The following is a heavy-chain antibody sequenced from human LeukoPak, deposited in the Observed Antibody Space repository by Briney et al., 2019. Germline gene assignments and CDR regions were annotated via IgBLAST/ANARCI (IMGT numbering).Heavy chain of an antibody. D-gene: IGHD2-21*01. V-gene: IGHV3-72*01. CDR2: IRNKANSYTT. J-gene: IGHJ4*02. CDR3: ARVIGKELFHDY. Sequence: GGSLRLSCAASGFTFSDHYMDWVRQAPGKGLEWVSHIRNKANSYTTEYAASVKGRFTITRDDSKNSLYLQVNSLKTDDTAVYYCARVIGKELFHDYWGQGTLVTVSS. CDR1: GFTFSDHY.